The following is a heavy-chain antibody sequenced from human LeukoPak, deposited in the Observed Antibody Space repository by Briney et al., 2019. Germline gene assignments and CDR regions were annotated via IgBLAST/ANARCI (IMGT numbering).Heavy chain of an antibody. CDR3: ARDSSDYYGPNDAFDI. D-gene: IGHD3-22*01. V-gene: IGHV1-18*01. CDR2: ISAYNGNT. Sequence: GASVKVSCKASGYTFNSYGISWVRQAPGQGLEWMGWISAYNGNTNYAQKLQGRVTMTTDTSTSIAYMELRSLRSDDTAVYYCARDSSDYYGPNDAFDIWGQGTMVTVSS. CDR1: GYTFNSYG. J-gene: IGHJ3*02.